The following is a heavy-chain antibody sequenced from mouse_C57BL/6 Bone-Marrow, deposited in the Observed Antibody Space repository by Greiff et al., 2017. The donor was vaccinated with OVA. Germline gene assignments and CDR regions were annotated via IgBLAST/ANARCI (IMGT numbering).Heavy chain of an antibody. CDR3: ARSRQLRLPYEDY. CDR2: IYPGDGDT. CDR1: GYAFSSSW. V-gene: IGHV1-82*01. Sequence: QVQLKESGPELVKPGASVKISCKASGYAFSSSWMNWVKQRPGKGLEWIGRIYPGDGDTNYNGKFKGKATLTADKSSSTAYMQLSSLNSEDSAVYFCARSRQLRLPYEDYWGQGTTLTVSS. D-gene: IGHD3-2*02. J-gene: IGHJ2*01.